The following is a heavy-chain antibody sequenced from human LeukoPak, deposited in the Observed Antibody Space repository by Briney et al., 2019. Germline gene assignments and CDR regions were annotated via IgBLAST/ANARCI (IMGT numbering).Heavy chain of an antibody. Sequence: GGSLRLSCAASGFTFSSYDMHWVRHATGKGLEWVSAIGTAGDTYYPGSVKGRFTISRENAKNSLYLLMNSLRAEDTAVYYCARDSGAWEVRGATYAFDIWGQGTMVTVSS. CDR2: IGTAGDT. D-gene: IGHD3-10*01. J-gene: IGHJ3*02. V-gene: IGHV3-13*01. CDR1: GFTFSSYD. CDR3: ARDSGAWEVRGATYAFDI.